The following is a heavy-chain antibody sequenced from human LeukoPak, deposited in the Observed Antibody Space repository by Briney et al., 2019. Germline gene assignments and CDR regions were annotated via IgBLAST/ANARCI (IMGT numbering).Heavy chain of an antibody. V-gene: IGHV3-30*02. Sequence: GGSLRLSCAASGFTFSSYGMHWVRQAPGKGLEWVAFIRYDGSNKYYADSVKGRFTISRDNSKSTLYLQMNSLRAEDTAVYYCAKDLEGSGSFNFDYWGQGTLVTVSS. D-gene: IGHD3-10*01. CDR3: AKDLEGSGSFNFDY. CDR2: IRYDGSNK. CDR1: GFTFSSYG. J-gene: IGHJ4*02.